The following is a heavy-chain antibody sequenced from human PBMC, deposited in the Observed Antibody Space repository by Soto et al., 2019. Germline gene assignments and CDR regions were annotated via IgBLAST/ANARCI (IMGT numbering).Heavy chain of an antibody. V-gene: IGHV1-3*01. J-gene: IGHJ5*02. CDR2: INAGNGNT. Sequence: ASVKVSCKASGYTFTSYAMHWVRQAPGQRLEWMGWINAGNGNTKYSQKFQGRVTITRDTSASTAYMELSSLRSEGTAVYYCARVPAWLGSSSPFDPWGQGTLVTVSS. CDR3: ARVPAWLGSSSPFDP. CDR1: GYTFTSYA. D-gene: IGHD6-19*01.